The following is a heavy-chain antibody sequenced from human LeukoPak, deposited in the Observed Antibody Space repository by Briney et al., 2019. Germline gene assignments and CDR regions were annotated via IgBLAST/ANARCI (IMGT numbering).Heavy chain of an antibody. CDR2: IKQDGSEK. CDR1: GFTLSSYW. J-gene: IGHJ4*02. D-gene: IGHD5-18*01. V-gene: IGHV3-7*01. CDR3: ARNFIGYSYGIDY. Sequence: PGGSLRLSCAVSGFTLSSYWMSWVRQAPGKGLEWVANIKQDGSEKYYVDSVKGRFTISRDNVKKSLYLQTNSLRAEDTAVYYCARNFIGYSYGIDYWGQGTLVTVSS.